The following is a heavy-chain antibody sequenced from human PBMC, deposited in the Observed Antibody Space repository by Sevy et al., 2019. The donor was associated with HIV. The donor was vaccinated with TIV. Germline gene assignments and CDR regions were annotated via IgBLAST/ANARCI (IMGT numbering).Heavy chain of an antibody. CDR2: MVVGSGNT. J-gene: IGHJ3*02. CDR1: GFTFTSSA. CDR3: AAGPLSDDAFDI. Sequence: ASVKVSCKASGFTFTSSAVQWVRQARGQRLEWIGWMVVGSGNTNYAQKFQERVTITRDMSTSTAYMELSSLRSEDTAVYYCAAGPLSDDAFDIWGQGTMVTVSS. V-gene: IGHV1-58*01.